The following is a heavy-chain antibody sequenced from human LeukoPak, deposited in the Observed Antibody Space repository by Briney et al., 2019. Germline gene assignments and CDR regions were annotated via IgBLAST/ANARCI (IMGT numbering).Heavy chain of an antibody. D-gene: IGHD2-2*01. J-gene: IGHJ1*01. CDR2: LSGSGGST. CDR1: GFTFSSYA. Sequence: AGGSLRLSCAASGFTFSSYAMSWVRQAPGKGLEWVSGLSGSGGSTFYADSVKGRFTISRDNSKNTLYLQMNSLRAEDTAVYYCAKELGVVPAARYFQHWGQGTLVTVSS. V-gene: IGHV3-23*01. CDR3: AKELGVVPAARYFQH.